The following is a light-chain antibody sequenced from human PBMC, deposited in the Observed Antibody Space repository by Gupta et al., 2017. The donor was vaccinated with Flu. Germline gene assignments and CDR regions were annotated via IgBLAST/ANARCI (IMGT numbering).Light chain of an antibody. CDR3: QQNNNWPPIT. J-gene: IGKJ4*01. V-gene: IGKV3-15*01. CDR2: GAA. Sequence: EIVMTQSPATLSVSPGERATLSCRASQSVRSNLAWYQQKPGQAPRLLIYGAATRDTGIPARFSGSGFGTELTLTISSRHSEDFAVYYCQQNNNWPPITFGGGTKVEIK. CDR1: QSVRSN.